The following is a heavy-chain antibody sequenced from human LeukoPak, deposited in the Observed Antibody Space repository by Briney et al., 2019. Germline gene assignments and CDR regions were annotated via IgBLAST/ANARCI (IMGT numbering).Heavy chain of an antibody. J-gene: IGHJ3*02. V-gene: IGHV1-8*01. D-gene: IGHD4-17*01. CDR2: MNPNSGNT. CDR1: GYTFTSYD. Sequence: GASVKVSCXASGYTFTSYDINWVRQATGQGLEWMGWMNPNSGNTGYAQKFQGRVTMTRNTSISTAYMELSSLRSEDTAVYYCARGKTTVFKDDAFDIWGQGTMVTVSS. CDR3: ARGKTTVFKDDAFDI.